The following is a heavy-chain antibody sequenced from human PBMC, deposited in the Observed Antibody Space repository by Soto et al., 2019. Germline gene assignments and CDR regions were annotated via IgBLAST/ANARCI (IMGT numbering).Heavy chain of an antibody. CDR3: ARDGRKELWVEDINAMDV. D-gene: IGHD1-1*01. J-gene: IGHJ6*02. CDR2: ISGYNGQT. CDR1: GYPFSTYG. Sequence: QGQLVQSAPEVRKPGASVKVSCKASGYPFSTYGISWVRQAPGQGLEWMGWISGYNGQTNYAQKFRGRVTFTTDTSAPTAYMELRSLRSDDTATYFCARDGRKELWVEDINAMDVWGQGTTVTFSS. V-gene: IGHV1-18*01.